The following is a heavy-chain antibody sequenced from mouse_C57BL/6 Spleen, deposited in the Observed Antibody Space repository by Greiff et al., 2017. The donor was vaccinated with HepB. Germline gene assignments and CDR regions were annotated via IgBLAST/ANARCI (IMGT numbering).Heavy chain of an antibody. CDR2: INPNNGGT. CDR1: GYTFTDYY. V-gene: IGHV1-26*01. D-gene: IGHD1-1*01. CDR3: ARRDYYGSYYAMYY. J-gene: IGHJ4*01. Sequence: EVQLQQSGPELVKPGASVKISCKASGYTFTDYYMNWVKQSHGKSLEWIGDINPNNGGTSYNQKFKGKATLTVDKSSSTAYMELRSLTSEDSAVYYCARRDYYGSYYAMYYWGQGTSVTVSS.